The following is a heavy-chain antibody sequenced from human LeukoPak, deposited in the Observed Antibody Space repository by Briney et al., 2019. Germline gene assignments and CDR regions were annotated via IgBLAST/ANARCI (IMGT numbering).Heavy chain of an antibody. J-gene: IGHJ5*02. D-gene: IGHD6-6*01. CDR2: IRSKANSYAT. Sequence: GGSLGLSCAASGFTFSGSAMHWVRQASGKGLEWVGRIRSKANSYATAYAASVKGRFTISRDDSKNTAYLQMNSLKTEDTAVYYCTRPEYSSSSVWFDPWGQGTLVTVSS. CDR1: GFTFSGSA. CDR3: TRPEYSSSSVWFDP. V-gene: IGHV3-73*01.